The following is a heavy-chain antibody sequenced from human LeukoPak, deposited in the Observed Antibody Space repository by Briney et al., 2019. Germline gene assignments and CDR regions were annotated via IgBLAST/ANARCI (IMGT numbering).Heavy chain of an antibody. CDR3: AKPDCSYSDCYRPTY. V-gene: IGHV3-23*01. J-gene: IGHJ4*02. D-gene: IGHD2-2*02. Sequence: GGSLRLSCAASGFTFSDYYMSWIRQAPGKGLEWVSAISGSDGTTYYADSVKGRFTISRDNSKSTLYLQMNSLRAEDTAVYYCAKPDCSYSDCYRPTYWGQGTLVTVSS. CDR2: ISGSDGTT. CDR1: GFTFSDYY.